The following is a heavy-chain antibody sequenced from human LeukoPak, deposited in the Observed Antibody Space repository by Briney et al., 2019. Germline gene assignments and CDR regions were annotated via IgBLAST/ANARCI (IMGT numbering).Heavy chain of an antibody. V-gene: IGHV4-4*07. CDR3: AREGPPGEVWFGELLSRYMDV. CDR2: IYTSGST. CDR1: GYSISNGYY. D-gene: IGHD3-10*01. Sequence: PSETLSLTCTVSGYSISNGYYWSWIRQPAGKGLEWIGRIYTSGSTNYNPSLKSRVTMSVDTSKNQFSLKLSSVTAADTAVYYCAREGPPGEVWFGELLSRYMDVWGKGTTVTISS. J-gene: IGHJ6*03.